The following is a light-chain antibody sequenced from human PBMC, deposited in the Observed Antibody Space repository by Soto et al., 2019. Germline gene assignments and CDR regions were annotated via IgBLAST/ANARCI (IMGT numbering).Light chain of an antibody. V-gene: IGKV1-39*01. CDR1: RRLFSF. CDR3: QQTYSAPFT. CDR2: TAY. Sequence: DIQMTQSPSSLSASVGDSVTLTCRASRRLFSFLNWYQQAPGRAPKLLISTAYKLQSGVPSRFSGSESGTDFTLTISSLQPEDFAIYFCQQTYSAPFTFGPGTKVDVK. J-gene: IGKJ3*01.